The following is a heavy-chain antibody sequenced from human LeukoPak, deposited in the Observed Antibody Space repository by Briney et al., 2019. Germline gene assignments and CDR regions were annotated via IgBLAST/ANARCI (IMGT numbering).Heavy chain of an antibody. CDR1: GYTFTSYY. J-gene: IGHJ3*02. D-gene: IGHD2-15*01. CDR2: VSPYNGNT. CDR3: ARYVGDDAFDI. Sequence: GASVKVSCKASGYTFTSYYMHWVRQAPGQGLEWMGRVSPYNGNTYYSQTFQGRVTMTTDTSTSTAYMELRSLRSDDTAVYYCARYVGDDAFDIWGQGTMVTVSS. V-gene: IGHV1-18*04.